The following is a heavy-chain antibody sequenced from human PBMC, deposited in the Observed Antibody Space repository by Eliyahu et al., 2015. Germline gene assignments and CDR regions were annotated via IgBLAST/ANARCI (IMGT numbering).Heavy chain of an antibody. D-gene: IGHD3-16*01. Sequence: QVQLVQSEAEVKRPGASVKVSCKASEYXFTTYDXNWVRQATGQGXEGMGWMNPXSGNTGYAQKFQGRVAMTTNNSISTAYMELSSLRFDDTAVYYCARAGTLGGRVVAPDVLGYWGQGTLVTVSS. V-gene: IGHV1-8*01. CDR3: ARAGTLGGRVVAPDVLGY. J-gene: IGHJ4*02. CDR1: EYXFTTYD. CDR2: MNPXSGNT.